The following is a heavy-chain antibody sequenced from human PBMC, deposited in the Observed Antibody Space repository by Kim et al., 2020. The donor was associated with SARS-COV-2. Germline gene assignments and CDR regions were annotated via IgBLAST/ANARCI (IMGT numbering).Heavy chain of an antibody. Sequence: GGSLRLSCAASGFTFSSYAMHWVRQAPGKGLEWVAVISYDGSNKYYADSVKGRFTISRDNSKNTLYLQMNSLRAEDTAVYYCARDQVDSSGYSTLDYWGQGTLVTVSS. CDR2: ISYDGSNK. CDR3: ARDQVDSSGYSTLDY. J-gene: IGHJ4*02. D-gene: IGHD3-22*01. CDR1: GFTFSSYA. V-gene: IGHV3-30-3*01.